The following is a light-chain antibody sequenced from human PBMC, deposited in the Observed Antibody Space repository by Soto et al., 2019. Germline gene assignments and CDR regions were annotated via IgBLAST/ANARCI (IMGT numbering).Light chain of an antibody. J-gene: IGKJ1*01. CDR1: QSVSRY. CDR3: QQYNNWPQT. Sequence: DIVLTQSPGTLSLSPGERATLSCRASQSVSRYLAWYQQKPGQAPRLLIYGASTRATGIPARFSGSGSGTEFTLTISSLQSEDFAVYYCQQYNNWPQTFGQGTKVDIK. V-gene: IGKV3-15*01. CDR2: GAS.